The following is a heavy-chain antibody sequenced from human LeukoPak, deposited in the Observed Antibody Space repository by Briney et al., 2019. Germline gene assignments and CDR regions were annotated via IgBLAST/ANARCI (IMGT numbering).Heavy chain of an antibody. D-gene: IGHD6-19*01. J-gene: IGHJ4*02. CDR1: GDSVSSNSAA. CDR3: ARVGGSGWYAFDY. Sequence: SQTLSLTCALSGDSVSSNSAAWNWIRQSPSRGLEWLGWTYYRSQWYSDYAVSVKSRITISQDTPRNKFSLQLDSVTPEDTAVYYCARVGGSGWYAFDYWGQGTLVTVSS. V-gene: IGHV6-1*01. CDR2: TYYRSQWYS.